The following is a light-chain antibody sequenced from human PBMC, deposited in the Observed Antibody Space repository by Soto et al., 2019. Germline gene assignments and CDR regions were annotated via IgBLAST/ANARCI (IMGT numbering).Light chain of an antibody. V-gene: IGKV1-5*03. CDR1: QSISSW. CDR2: KAS. CDR3: QQYHGT. J-gene: IGKJ1*01. Sequence: DIQMTQSPSTLSASVGDRVTITCRASQSISSWLAWYQQKPGKAPKLLIYKASSLESGVPSRFSGSGSGTEFTLTISRLQPDDFATYYCQQYHGTFGQGTKVDIK.